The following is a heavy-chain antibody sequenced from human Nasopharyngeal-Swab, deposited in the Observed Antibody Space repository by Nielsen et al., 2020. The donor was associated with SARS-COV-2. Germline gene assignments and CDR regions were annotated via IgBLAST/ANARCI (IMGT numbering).Heavy chain of an antibody. V-gene: IGHV1-18*01. Sequence: ASVKVSCKASGYTFISYGISWVRQAPGQGLEWMGWISAYNGNTNYAQKLQGRVTMTTDTSTSTAYMELRSLRSDDTAVYYCARDVTTVTTPYFVYWGQGTLVTVSS. CDR1: GYTFISYG. CDR2: ISAYNGNT. J-gene: IGHJ4*02. CDR3: ARDVTTVTTPYFVY. D-gene: IGHD4-17*01.